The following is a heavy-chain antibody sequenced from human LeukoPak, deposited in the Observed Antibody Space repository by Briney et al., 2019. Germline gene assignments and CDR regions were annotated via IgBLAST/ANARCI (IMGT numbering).Heavy chain of an antibody. CDR1: GGSISSYY. Sequence: SETLSLTCTVSGGSISSYYWSWIRQPPGKGTEWIGYIYYSGSTRYNPSLKSRVTISVDTSKNQISLKLDSVTAADTAVYYCARHDVAGATTDYFQHWGQGTLVTVSS. V-gene: IGHV4-59*08. CDR2: IYYSGST. CDR3: ARHDVAGATTDYFQH. J-gene: IGHJ1*01. D-gene: IGHD1-26*01.